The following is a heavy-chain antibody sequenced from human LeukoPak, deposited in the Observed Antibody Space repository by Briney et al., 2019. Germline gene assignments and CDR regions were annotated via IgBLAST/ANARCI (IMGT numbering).Heavy chain of an antibody. D-gene: IGHD1-26*01. CDR1: GFTFSSYA. CDR2: ISGSGGST. V-gene: IGHV3-23*01. Sequence: GGSLRLSCAASGFTFSSYATSWVCQAPGKGLEWVSAISGSGGSTYYADSVKGRFTISRDNSKNTLYLQMNSLRAEDTAVYYCAKDLGRWELPPNYWGQGTLVTVSS. CDR3: AKDLGRWELPPNY. J-gene: IGHJ4*02.